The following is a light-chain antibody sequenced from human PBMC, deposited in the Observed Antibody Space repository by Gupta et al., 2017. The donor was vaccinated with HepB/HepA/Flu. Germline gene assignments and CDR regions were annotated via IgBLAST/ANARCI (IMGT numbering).Light chain of an antibody. CDR3: ATWYDSRNGVV. Sequence: SVLTQPPSASGPPGQGVTISCSGSTSNIGSYTVIWYQQHPGTAPKHLIWNNDQRPSWVPDRFSGSKSGTSASLAISGLQPDDETDYYCATWYDSRNGVVFDGGTKLTVL. CDR1: TSNIGSYT. CDR2: NND. V-gene: IGLV1-44*01. J-gene: IGLJ2*01.